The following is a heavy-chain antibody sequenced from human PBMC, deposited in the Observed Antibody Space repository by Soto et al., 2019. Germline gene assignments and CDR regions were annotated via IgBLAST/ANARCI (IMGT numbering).Heavy chain of an antibody. CDR3: ANDRRFLEWLLFSLFDY. J-gene: IGHJ4*02. Sequence: GGPLRLSCAASGFTFSSYAMSWVRQAPGKGLEWVSAISGSGGSTYYADSVKGRFTISRDNSKNTLYLQMNSLRAEDTAVYYRANDRRFLEWLLFSLFDYWGQGTLVTVSS. CDR2: ISGSGGST. D-gene: IGHD3-3*01. V-gene: IGHV3-23*01. CDR1: GFTFSSYA.